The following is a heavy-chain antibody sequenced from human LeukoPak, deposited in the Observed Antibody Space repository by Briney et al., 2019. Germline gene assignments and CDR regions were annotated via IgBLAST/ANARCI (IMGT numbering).Heavy chain of an antibody. J-gene: IGHJ4*02. Sequence: PGGSLRLSCAASGFTFSSYAMSWVRQAPGKGLEWVSSISRSGDSTYYADSVKGRFTVSRDNSKNTLYLQMDSLRAEGTAVYYCAKNSGPFDYWGQGTLVTVSS. V-gene: IGHV3-23*01. CDR3: AKNSGPFDY. CDR2: ISRSGDST. CDR1: GFTFSSYA.